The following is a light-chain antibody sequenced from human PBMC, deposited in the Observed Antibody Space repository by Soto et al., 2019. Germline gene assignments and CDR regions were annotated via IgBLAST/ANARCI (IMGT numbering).Light chain of an antibody. CDR1: QTVSNSY. J-gene: IGKJ4*01. CDR3: QQYGSAPLT. V-gene: IGKV3-20*01. Sequence: EVVLTQSPGTLSLSPGERATLSCRASQTVSNSYLAWYQQKPGQAPRLLIYDASSRATGIPDRFSGSGSGTDFTLTISSLEPEDFAFYYCQQYGSAPLTFGGGTKGDIK. CDR2: DAS.